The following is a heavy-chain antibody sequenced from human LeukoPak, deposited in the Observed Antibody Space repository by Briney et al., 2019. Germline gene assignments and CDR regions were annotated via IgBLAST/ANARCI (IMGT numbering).Heavy chain of an antibody. Sequence: SETLSLTCAVYGGSFSGYYWSWIRQPPGKGLEWIGEINHSGSTNYNPSLKSRVTISVDTSKNQFSLKLSSVTAAHTAVYYCARGHGYSSSWYWYWGQGTLVTVSS. CDR3: ARGHGYSSSWYWY. CDR1: GGSFSGYY. CDR2: INHSGST. D-gene: IGHD6-13*01. V-gene: IGHV4-34*01. J-gene: IGHJ4*02.